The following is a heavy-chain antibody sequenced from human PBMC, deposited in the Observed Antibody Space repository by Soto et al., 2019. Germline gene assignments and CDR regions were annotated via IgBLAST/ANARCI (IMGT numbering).Heavy chain of an antibody. CDR2: ILHDGSAE. V-gene: IGHV3-30*03. Sequence: GGSLRLSCAASGFTFTSYGMHWVRQAPGKGLEWMALILHDGSAEYYADSVKGRFTISRDNSKNTLYLQMNSLRAEDTAVYYCARSRDGYSFYFYYGMDGWGQGTTVTVSS. J-gene: IGHJ6*02. D-gene: IGHD4-4*01. CDR3: ARSRDGYSFYFYYGMDG. CDR1: GFTFTSYG.